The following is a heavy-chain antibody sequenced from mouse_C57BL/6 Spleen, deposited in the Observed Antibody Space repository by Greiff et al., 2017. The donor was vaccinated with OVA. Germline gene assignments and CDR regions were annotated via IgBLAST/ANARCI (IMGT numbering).Heavy chain of an antibody. D-gene: IGHD2-3*01. CDR2: LWSGGST. V-gene: IGHV2-2*01. Sequence: VKLMESGPGLVQPSQSLSITCTVSGFSLTSYGVHWVRQSPGKGLEWLGVLWSGGSTDYHAAFISRLSISKDNSKSQVFFKMNSLQADDTAIYYCARALYDGYPFAYWGQGTRVTVSA. CDR3: ARALYDGYPFAY. J-gene: IGHJ3*01. CDR1: GFSLTSYG.